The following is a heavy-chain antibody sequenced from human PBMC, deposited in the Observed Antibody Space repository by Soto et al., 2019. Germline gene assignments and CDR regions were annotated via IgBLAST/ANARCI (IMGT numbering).Heavy chain of an antibody. CDR2: ISSSSSYI. J-gene: IGHJ4*02. CDR3: ARKYSGYDLAYFDY. Sequence: EVQLVESGGGLVKPGGSLRLSCAASGFTFSSYSMNWVRQAPGKGLGWVSSISSSSSYIYYADSVKGRFTISRDNAKNSLYLQMNSLRAEDTAVYYCARKYSGYDLAYFDYWGQGTLVTVSS. V-gene: IGHV3-21*01. CDR1: GFTFSSYS. D-gene: IGHD5-12*01.